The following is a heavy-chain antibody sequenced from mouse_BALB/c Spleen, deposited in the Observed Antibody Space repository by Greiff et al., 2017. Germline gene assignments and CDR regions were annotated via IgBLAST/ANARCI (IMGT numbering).Heavy chain of an antibody. J-gene: IGHJ4*01. Sequence: VKVVESGGGLVKPGVSVKISCKGSSYTFTDYAMHWVKQSHAKSLEWIGVISTYYGNTNYNQKFKGKATMTVDKSSSTAYMELARLTSEDSAVYYCARGIDGYEGGYYAMDYWGQGTSVTVSS. CDR2: ISTYYGNT. CDR3: ARGIDGYEGGYYAMDY. CDR1: SYTFTDYA. V-gene: IGHV1S137*01. D-gene: IGHD2-2*01.